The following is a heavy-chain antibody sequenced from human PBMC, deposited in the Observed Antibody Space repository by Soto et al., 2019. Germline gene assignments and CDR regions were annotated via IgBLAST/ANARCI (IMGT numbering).Heavy chain of an antibody. CDR3: ARRQDTHQFGGLDV. J-gene: IGHJ1*01. CDR2: SYYTATP. D-gene: IGHD3-16*01. V-gene: IGHV4-39*01. Sequence: LSLTCTVSGDSIGSGGYHWDWIRQSPGGGLEWIGSSYYTATPNYNPSLRSRVTISLNLSANQFSLRLTSVTAADTAVYFCARRQDTHQFGGLDVWGQGTLVTVSS. CDR1: GDSIGSGGYH.